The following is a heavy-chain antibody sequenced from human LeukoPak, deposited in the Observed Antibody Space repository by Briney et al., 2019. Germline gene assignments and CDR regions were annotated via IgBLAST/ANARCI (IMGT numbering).Heavy chain of an antibody. D-gene: IGHD2-2*02. CDR1: GGSLSSYY. CDR3: ARDWSDCSSTSCYTVNWFDR. Sequence: SETLSLTCTVSGGSLSSYYWSWIRQPAGKGLEWIGRIYTSGSTNYNPSLMSRVTMSVDTSKNQFSLKLSSVTAADTAVYYCARDWSDCSSTSCYTVNWFDRWGQGTLITVSS. CDR2: IYTSGST. V-gene: IGHV4-4*07. J-gene: IGHJ5*02.